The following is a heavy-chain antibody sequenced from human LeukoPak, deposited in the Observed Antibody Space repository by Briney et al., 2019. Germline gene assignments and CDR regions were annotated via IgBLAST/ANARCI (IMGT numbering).Heavy chain of an antibody. J-gene: IGHJ4*02. CDR1: GFTFSGFI. V-gene: IGHV3-21*01. CDR2: INTNSRYM. CDR3: ARESPDLFDY. D-gene: IGHD1-14*01. Sequence: GGSLRLSCAASGFTFSGFIMNWVRQAPGKGLEWVSSINTNSRYMYYADSAKGRFTISRDNAKNSLYLQMTSLRAEDTAVYYCARESPDLFDYWGQGTLVTVSS.